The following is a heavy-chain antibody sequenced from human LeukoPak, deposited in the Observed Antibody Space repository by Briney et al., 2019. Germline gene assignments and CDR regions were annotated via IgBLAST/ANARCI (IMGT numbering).Heavy chain of an antibody. CDR3: ARGTTALMDV. V-gene: IGHV3-21*01. Sequence: GGSLRLSCAASGFPFSSYSMNWVRQAPGKGLEWVSSISSGTSFIYYADSVKGRFTISRDNAKNSLYLQMNSLRAEDTAVYYYARGTTALMDVWGKGTTVTVSS. D-gene: IGHD2-21*02. CDR2: ISSGTSFI. J-gene: IGHJ6*03. CDR1: GFPFSSYS.